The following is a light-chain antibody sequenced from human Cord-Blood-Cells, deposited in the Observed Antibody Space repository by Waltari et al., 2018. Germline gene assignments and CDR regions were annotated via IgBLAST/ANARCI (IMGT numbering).Light chain of an antibody. Sequence: DIQMTQSPSSLSASVGDRVTITCRASQSISSYLNWYQQKPGKAPKLLIYAASSLQSGVPSRFSGSGSETDFTRTISSLQPEDFATDYCQQSYSTPMYTFGQGTKLEIK. CDR2: AAS. J-gene: IGKJ2*01. V-gene: IGKV1-39*01. CDR3: QQSYSTPMYT. CDR1: QSISSY.